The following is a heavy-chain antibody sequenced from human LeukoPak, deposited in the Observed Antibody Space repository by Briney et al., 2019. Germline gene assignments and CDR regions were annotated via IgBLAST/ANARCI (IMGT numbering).Heavy chain of an antibody. CDR1: GCSFSSFA. V-gene: IGHV3-23*01. CDR3: TRDPNGDYVGAFDS. D-gene: IGHD4-17*01. Sequence: GSLRLSCAASGCSFSSFAMTWVRQAPGKGLEWVSSINGGHYPTYNTDSVKGRFTISRDNSKNTLYLQMNSLRADDTAVYYCTRDPNGDYVGAFDSWGQGTLVTVSS. CDR2: INGGHYPT. J-gene: IGHJ5*01.